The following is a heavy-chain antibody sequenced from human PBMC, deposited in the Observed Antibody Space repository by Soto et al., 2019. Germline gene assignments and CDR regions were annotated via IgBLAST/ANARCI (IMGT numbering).Heavy chain of an antibody. CDR2: IYYSGST. Sequence: QLQLQESGPGLVKPSETLSLTCTVSGGSISSSSYYWGWIRQPPGKGLEWIGSIYYSGSTYYNPSLKSRVTISVDTSKNQFSLKLSSVTAADTAVYYCARQMEYNWKAFGYWGQGTLVTVSS. V-gene: IGHV4-39*01. CDR1: GGSISSSSYY. J-gene: IGHJ4*02. D-gene: IGHD1-20*01. CDR3: ARQMEYNWKAFGY.